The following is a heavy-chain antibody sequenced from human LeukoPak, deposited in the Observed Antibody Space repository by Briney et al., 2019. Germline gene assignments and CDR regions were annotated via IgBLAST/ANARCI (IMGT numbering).Heavy chain of an antibody. Sequence: GGSLRLTCAASGFTFSSYSMNWVRQAPGKGLEWVSSISSSSSYIYYADSVKGRFTISRDNAKNSLYLQMNSLRAEDTAVYYCTGHSGYAATPYWNYWGQGTLVTVSS. CDR3: TGHSGYAATPYWNY. CDR2: ISSSSSYI. D-gene: IGHD5-12*01. V-gene: IGHV3-21*01. CDR1: GFTFSSYS. J-gene: IGHJ4*02.